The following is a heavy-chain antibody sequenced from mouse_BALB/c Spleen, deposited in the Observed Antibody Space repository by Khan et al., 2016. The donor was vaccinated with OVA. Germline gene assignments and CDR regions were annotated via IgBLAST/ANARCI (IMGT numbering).Heavy chain of an antibody. Sequence: QVQLQQSGPGLVAPSQSLSITCTVSGFSLTSYGVHWVRQPPGKGLEWLGVIWAGGSTNYNSALMSRLSISKDNSKSQVFLKMNSLQTDDTATYYCARNREPDYFDYWGQGTTLTVSS. CDR1: GFSLTSYG. J-gene: IGHJ2*01. V-gene: IGHV2-9*02. CDR3: ARNREPDYFDY. CDR2: IWAGGST.